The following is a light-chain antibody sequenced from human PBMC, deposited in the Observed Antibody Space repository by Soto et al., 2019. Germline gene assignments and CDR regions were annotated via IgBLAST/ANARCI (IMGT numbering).Light chain of an antibody. CDR1: QSFNNW. V-gene: IGKV1-5*01. CDR3: QQDNSFSLT. J-gene: IGKJ1*01. CDR2: AAS. Sequence: DIQMTQSPSILSAGVGDRVTITCLASQSFNNWVAWYQQRPGKAPKLLIYAASRLETGVPSRFSGSGSGTEFTLTISSLQPDDFATYYCQQDNSFSLTFGQGTKVEIK.